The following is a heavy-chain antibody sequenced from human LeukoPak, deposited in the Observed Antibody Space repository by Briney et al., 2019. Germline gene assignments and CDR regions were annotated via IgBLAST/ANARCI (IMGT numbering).Heavy chain of an antibody. V-gene: IGHV1-2*04. Sequence: ASVKVSCKASGYTFTGYYMHWVRQAPGQGLEWMGWINPNSGGTSYAQKFQGWVTMTRDTSISTAYMELSRLRSDDTAVYYCARASLRYFDWSDYYSMDVWGQGTTVTVSS. CDR1: GYTFTGYY. CDR3: ARASLRYFDWSDYYSMDV. J-gene: IGHJ6*02. D-gene: IGHD3-9*01. CDR2: INPNSGGT.